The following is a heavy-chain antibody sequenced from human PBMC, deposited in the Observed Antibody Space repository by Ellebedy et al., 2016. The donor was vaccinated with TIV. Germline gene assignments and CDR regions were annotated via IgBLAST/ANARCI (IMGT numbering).Heavy chain of an antibody. Sequence: AASVKVSCKASGYTFTIYDINWVRQAPGQGLEWMGIINPSGGGTNYAQRFQGRLTMTRDTSTSAFYMELSSLRSEDTAVYFCARGGETGTTKDYFDYWGQGTLVTVSS. CDR2: INPSGGGT. J-gene: IGHJ4*02. V-gene: IGHV1-46*01. CDR1: GYTFTIYD. CDR3: ARGGETGTTKDYFDY. D-gene: IGHD1-7*01.